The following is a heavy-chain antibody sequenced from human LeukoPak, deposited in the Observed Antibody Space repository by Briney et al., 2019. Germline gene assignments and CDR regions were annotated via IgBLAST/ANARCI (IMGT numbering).Heavy chain of an antibody. CDR2: ISYDGSNK. V-gene: IGHV3-30*18. J-gene: IGHJ4*02. Sequence: GGSLRLSCAASGFTFSSYGMHWVRQAPGKGLEWVAVISYDGSNKYYADSVKGRFTISRDNSKNTLYLQMNSLRAEDTAVYYCAKDGGVATFLDYWGQGTLVTVSS. CDR1: GFTFSSYG. D-gene: IGHD5-12*01. CDR3: AKDGGVATFLDY.